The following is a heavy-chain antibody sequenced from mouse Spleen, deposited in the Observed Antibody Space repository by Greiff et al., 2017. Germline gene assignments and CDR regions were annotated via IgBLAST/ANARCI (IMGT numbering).Heavy chain of an antibody. CDR3: AREGRGMDY. V-gene: IGHV5-6*02. D-gene: IGHD3-3*01. Sequence: EVKLVESGGDLVKPGGSLKLSCAASGFTFSSYGMSWVRQTPDKRLEWVATISSGGSYTYYPDSVKGRFTISRDNAKNTLYLQMSSLKSEDTAMYYCAREGRGMDYWGQGTSVTVSS. CDR2: ISSGGSYT. CDR1: GFTFSSYG. J-gene: IGHJ4*01.